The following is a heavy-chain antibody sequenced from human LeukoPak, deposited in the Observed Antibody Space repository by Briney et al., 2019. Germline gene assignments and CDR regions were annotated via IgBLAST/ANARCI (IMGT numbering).Heavy chain of an antibody. J-gene: IGHJ4*02. D-gene: IGHD3-16*02. CDR2: ISSSSTI. CDR1: GFTFSSYS. Sequence: GGSLRLSCAASGFTFSSYSMNWVRQAPGKGLEWVSYISSSSTIYYADSVKGRFTISRDNAKNSLYLQMNSLRAEDTAVYYCARDFNMITFGGVIVTGANYFDYWGQGTLVTVSS. V-gene: IGHV3-48*01. CDR3: ARDFNMITFGGVIVTGANYFDY.